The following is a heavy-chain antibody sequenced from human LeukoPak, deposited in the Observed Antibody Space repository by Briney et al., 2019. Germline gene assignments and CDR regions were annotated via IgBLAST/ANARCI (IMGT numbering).Heavy chain of an antibody. Sequence: PSETLSLTCTVSGGSISSYYWSWIRQPAGKGLEWIGRIYTSGSTNYNPPLKNRVTMSVDTSKIQLSLKLGSVTAADTAVYYCARESGSGSPLDYWGQGTLVTVSS. D-gene: IGHD3-10*01. CDR2: IYTSGST. J-gene: IGHJ4*02. V-gene: IGHV4-4*07. CDR3: ARESGSGSPLDY. CDR1: GGSISSYY.